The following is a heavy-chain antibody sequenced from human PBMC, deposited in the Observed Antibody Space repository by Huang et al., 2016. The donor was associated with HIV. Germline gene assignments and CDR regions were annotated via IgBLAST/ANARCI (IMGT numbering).Heavy chain of an antibody. CDR1: GYTFSSFG. CDR3: ARGGGIQLWLLGYYYMDV. CDR2: SIVYNGNT. D-gene: IGHD5-18*01. Sequence: QVQLVQSGAEVKKPGASVKVSCKASGYTFSSFGISWVRQAPGQGLEWVGWSIVYNGNTKFAQKFQGRLTMTTDTSTSTAYMELRSLRSDDTAVYYCARGGGIQLWLLGYYYMDVWGNGTTVTVSS. J-gene: IGHJ6*03. V-gene: IGHV1-18*01.